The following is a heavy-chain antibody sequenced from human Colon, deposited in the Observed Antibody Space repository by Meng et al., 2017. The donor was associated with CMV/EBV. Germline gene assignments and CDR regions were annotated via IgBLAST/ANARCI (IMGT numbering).Heavy chain of an antibody. Sequence: NVSCKASGYIFMHYYGHGVRQAPGQGPEWMGWVNTNKGGTDYAPKFQGRVTMTSDTSINTVYMDLRRLTSDDTAVYYCVRGPWGFDHWGQGTLVTVSS. CDR2: VNTNKGGT. V-gene: IGHV1-2*02. D-gene: IGHD7-27*01. CDR1: GYIFMHYY. J-gene: IGHJ4*02. CDR3: VRGPWGFDH.